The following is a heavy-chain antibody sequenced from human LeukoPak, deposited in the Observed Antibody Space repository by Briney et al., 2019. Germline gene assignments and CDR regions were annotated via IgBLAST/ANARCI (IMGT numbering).Heavy chain of an antibody. CDR3: TRIRRAGRDLTGLDDY. CDR2: IYYGGSA. V-gene: IGHV4-61*01. Sequence: PSETLSLTCTVSGASVTNNLYYWNWIRQPPGKGLEWIGYIYYGGSANSNPSLKSRVTISLDTSKNQLSLKLTSVTAADTAVYYCTRIRRAGRDLTGLDDYWGQGTLVTVSS. J-gene: IGHJ4*02. D-gene: IGHD3-9*01. CDR1: GASVTNNLYY.